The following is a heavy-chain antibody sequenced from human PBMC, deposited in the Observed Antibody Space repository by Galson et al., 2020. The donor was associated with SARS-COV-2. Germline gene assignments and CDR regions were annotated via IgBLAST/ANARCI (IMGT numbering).Heavy chain of an antibody. D-gene: IGHD3-10*01. V-gene: IGHV3-13*04. J-gene: IGHJ6*02. Sequence: GGSLRLSCAASGFTFSDYDIHWVRQVPGKGLEWVAGITSAEDTFYTGSVRGRFTISRENAKSSLYLQMNSLRPGDTAVYFCAREGARRSGRYLGAMDVWGQGTKVTVSS. CDR2: ITSAEDT. CDR3: AREGARRSGRYLGAMDV. CDR1: GFTFSDYD.